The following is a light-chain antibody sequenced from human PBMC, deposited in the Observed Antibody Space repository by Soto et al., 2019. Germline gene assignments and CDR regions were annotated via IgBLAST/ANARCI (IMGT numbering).Light chain of an antibody. CDR1: QSVSSDS. Sequence: EIVLTQSPGTLSLSPGERAILSCRASQSVSSDSLAWYRQKPGQAPRLLVYDASSRATGIPDRFSGSGSGTDFTLTISRLEPEDFAVYYGQQYGSAPRTFGQGPKVEIK. CDR2: DAS. J-gene: IGKJ1*01. CDR3: QQYGSAPRT. V-gene: IGKV3-20*01.